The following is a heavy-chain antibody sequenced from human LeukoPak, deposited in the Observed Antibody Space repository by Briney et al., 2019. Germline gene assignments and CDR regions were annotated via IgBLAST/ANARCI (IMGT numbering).Heavy chain of an antibody. V-gene: IGHV3-48*01. CDR3: ARDGWELPKYYFDY. CDR2: ISSGTSTK. J-gene: IGHJ4*02. Sequence: SGGSLRLSCAASGFTFSTYGMNWVRQAPGKGLEWVSYISSGTSTKYYADSVKGRFTISRDNVKNSLYLQVNSLRAEDTAVYYCARDGWELPKYYFDYWGQGTLVTDSS. CDR1: GFTFSTYG. D-gene: IGHD1-26*01.